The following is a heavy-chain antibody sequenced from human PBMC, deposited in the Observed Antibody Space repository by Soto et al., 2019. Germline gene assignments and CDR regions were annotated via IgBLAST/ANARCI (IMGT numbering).Heavy chain of an antibody. CDR1: GFTFSSYA. D-gene: IGHD1-20*01. Sequence: EVQLLESGGGLIQPGGSLRLSCATSGFTFSSYAMSWARQAPGTGLEWVSSINTDGSTYYTDSVKGRFTISRDNSRNTLYLQMNNLRAEDTTIYYCANNSYFDSWGQGTLVPVSS. CDR2: INTDGST. CDR3: ANNSYFDS. V-gene: IGHV3-23*01. J-gene: IGHJ4*02.